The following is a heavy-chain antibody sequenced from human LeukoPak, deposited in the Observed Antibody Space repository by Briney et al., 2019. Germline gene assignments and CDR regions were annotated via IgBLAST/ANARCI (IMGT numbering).Heavy chain of an antibody. CDR3: ASDYRGGDAFDI. V-gene: IGHV3-66*02. Sequence: PGGSLRLSCAASGFTVSSNYMSWVRQAPGKGLEWGSDIYSGDSTYYADSVKGRFTSSRDNSKNTLYLQMNSLRAEDTAVYYCASDYRGGDAFDIWGQGTMVTVSS. D-gene: IGHD3-10*01. J-gene: IGHJ3*02. CDR2: IYSGDST. CDR1: GFTVSSNY.